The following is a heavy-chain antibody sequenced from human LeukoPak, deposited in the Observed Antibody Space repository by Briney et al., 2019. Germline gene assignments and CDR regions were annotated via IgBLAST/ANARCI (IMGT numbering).Heavy chain of an antibody. CDR2: IKQDGSEK. V-gene: IGHV3-7*01. D-gene: IGHD3-22*01. CDR1: GFTFGDYA. CDR3: ARDGSDSTGYYYAL. Sequence: GGSLRLSCTASGFTFGDYAMSWVCQAPGKGLEWVANIKQDGSEKYYVDSVKGRFTISRDNAKNSVYLHMNSLRAEDTAVYYCARDGSDSTGYYYALWGQGTLVTVSS. J-gene: IGHJ4*02.